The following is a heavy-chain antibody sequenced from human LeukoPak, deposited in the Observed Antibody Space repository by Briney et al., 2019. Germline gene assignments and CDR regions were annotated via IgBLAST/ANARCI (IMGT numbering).Heavy chain of an antibody. D-gene: IGHD2-8*01. CDR3: ANGNRCTSPNCLGYYYFYMDV. CDR1: GCTFSNYA. Sequence: PGGSLRLSCAASGCTFSNYAMNWVRQAPGRGLERVSGFSGSGGTTYYADSVKGRFTISRDNSKNALYLQMNSLRVEDTAVYYCANGNRCTSPNCLGYYYFYMDVGGKGTTVTVSS. J-gene: IGHJ6*03. V-gene: IGHV3-23*01. CDR2: FSGSGGTT.